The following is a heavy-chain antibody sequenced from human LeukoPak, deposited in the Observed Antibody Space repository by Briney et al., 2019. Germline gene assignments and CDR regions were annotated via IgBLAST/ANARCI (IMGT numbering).Heavy chain of an antibody. V-gene: IGHV1-18*01. CDR1: GYTFTSYG. CDR2: ISAYNGNT. J-gene: IGHJ6*02. D-gene: IGHD2-15*01. Sequence: ASVKVSCKASGYTFTSYGISWVRQAPGQGLQWMGWISAYNGNTNYAQKLQGRVTMTTDTSTSTAYMELRSLRSDDTAVYYCARGSGLAYYYYGMDVWGQGTTVTVSS. CDR3: ARGSGLAYYYYGMDV.